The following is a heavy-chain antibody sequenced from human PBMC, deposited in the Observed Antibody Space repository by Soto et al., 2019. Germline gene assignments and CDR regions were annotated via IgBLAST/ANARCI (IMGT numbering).Heavy chain of an antibody. CDR3: ARGSYDASSGSQKCFDF. CDR1: GGSISSYY. CDR2: IYYSGSA. J-gene: IGHJ4*02. Sequence: SETLSLTCTVSGGSISSYYWSWIRQPPGKGLEWIGYIYYSGSANCNPSLKSRVTISVDTSKNQFSLKLSSVTAADTAVYYCARGSYDASSGSQKCFDFWGQGSLVPVSS. V-gene: IGHV4-59*01. D-gene: IGHD3-22*01.